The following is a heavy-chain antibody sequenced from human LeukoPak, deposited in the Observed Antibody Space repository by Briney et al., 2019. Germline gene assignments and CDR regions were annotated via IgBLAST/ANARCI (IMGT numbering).Heavy chain of an antibody. V-gene: IGHV4-59*01. D-gene: IGHD2-2*01. Sequence: SESLSVTCTVTVGSTSRYYWSWLWQTPGEGLEWIGYIYYSGGTAYNPSLKGRDTISADMPTKQSSLKLSSVTAADTAVYYCARGGGTRGFRFDLWGQGTLVTVSS. CDR2: IYYSGGT. CDR1: VGSTSRYY. J-gene: IGHJ5*02. CDR3: ARGGGTRGFRFDL.